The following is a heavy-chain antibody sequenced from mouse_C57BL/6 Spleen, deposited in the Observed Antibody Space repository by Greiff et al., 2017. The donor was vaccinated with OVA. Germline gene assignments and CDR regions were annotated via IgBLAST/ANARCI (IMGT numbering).Heavy chain of an antibody. Sequence: EVLLVESGGGLVKPGGSLKLSCAASGFTFSDYGMHWVRQAPGKGLEWVAYISRGSSTIYYADTVKGRFTISRDNAKNTPFLQMPSLRSEDAAMYYCARGGYDGYFDDWGKGTTLTVSS. V-gene: IGHV5-17*01. J-gene: IGHJ2*01. CDR3: ARGGYDGYFDD. D-gene: IGHD2-2*01. CDR1: GFTFSDYG. CDR2: ISRGSSTI.